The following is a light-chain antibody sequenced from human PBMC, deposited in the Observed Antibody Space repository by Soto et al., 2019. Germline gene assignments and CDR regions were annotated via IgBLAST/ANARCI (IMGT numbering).Light chain of an antibody. CDR1: QGIRND. Sequence: AIQMTQSPSSLSASVGDRVTITCRASQGIRNDLGWYQQKPGKAPKLLIYAASSLETGVPSRFSGSGSGTDFTLSISSLQPEDFATYYCLQDYIYTPTFGQGTKLEIK. V-gene: IGKV1-6*01. J-gene: IGKJ2*01. CDR3: LQDYIYTPT. CDR2: AAS.